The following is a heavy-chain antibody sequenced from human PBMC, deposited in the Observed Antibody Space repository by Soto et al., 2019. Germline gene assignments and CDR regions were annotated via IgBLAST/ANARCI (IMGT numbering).Heavy chain of an antibody. CDR3: ATFRRNYFDN. D-gene: IGHD3-16*01. CDR2: INHAGST. Sequence: QVQLQESGPGLVKPSETLSLTCTVSGDSISGFYWSWIRQPPGKGLEWIGYINHAGSTYYSPSLPSRVTISLDSSKIQFSLILTSVIAADTSVYFCATFRRNYFDNWGQGTLVTVSS. V-gene: IGHV4-59*01. J-gene: IGHJ4*02. CDR1: GDSISGFY.